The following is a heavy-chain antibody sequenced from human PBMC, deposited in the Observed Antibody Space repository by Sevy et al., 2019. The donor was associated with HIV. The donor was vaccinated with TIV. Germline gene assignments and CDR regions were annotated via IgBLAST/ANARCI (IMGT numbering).Heavy chain of an antibody. J-gene: IGHJ4*02. CDR1: GFTFDDYA. CDR3: VKDKVDGDSDYGLFDF. Sequence: GGSLRLSCAASGFTFDDYAMHWVRQAPGKGLEWVSGLSRHIRTIGYADSVKGRFTISRDNARNSLYLQMNSLRAEDTAFYYCVKDKVDGDSDYGLFDFWGQGTLVTVSS. CDR2: LSRHIRTI. V-gene: IGHV3-9*01. D-gene: IGHD4-17*01.